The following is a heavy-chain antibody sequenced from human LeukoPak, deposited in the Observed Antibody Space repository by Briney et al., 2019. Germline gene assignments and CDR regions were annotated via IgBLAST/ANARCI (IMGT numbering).Heavy chain of an antibody. Sequence: QPGRSLRLSCTSSGFTFGDSTMSWFRQTPGKGLEWVANIKQDGGEKHYVDSVEGRFTISRDNAKNSLYLQMNSLRAEDTAVYYCARGDWLDYWGQGTLVTVPS. V-gene: IGHV3-7*01. J-gene: IGHJ4*02. CDR3: ARGDWLDY. D-gene: IGHD3/OR15-3a*01. CDR1: GFTFGDST. CDR2: IKQDGGEK.